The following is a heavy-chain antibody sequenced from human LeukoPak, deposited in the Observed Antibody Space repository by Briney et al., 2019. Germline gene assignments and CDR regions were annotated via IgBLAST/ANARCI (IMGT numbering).Heavy chain of an antibody. CDR1: GGSISRSSYY. CDR3: ASRPRGYSYGRSYV. Sequence: SETLSLTCTVSGGSISRSSYYWGWIRQPPGKGLEWIGSIYYSGSTYYNPSLKSRVTISVDKSKNQFSLKLSSVTAADTAVYYCASRPRGYSYGRSYVWGQGTTVTVSS. D-gene: IGHD5-18*01. CDR2: IYYSGST. J-gene: IGHJ6*02. V-gene: IGHV4-39*07.